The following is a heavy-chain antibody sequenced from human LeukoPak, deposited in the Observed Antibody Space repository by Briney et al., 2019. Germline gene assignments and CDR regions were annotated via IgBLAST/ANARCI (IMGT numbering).Heavy chain of an antibody. CDR2: VYYTGVT. CDR3: ARERHSPGGHNLFPP. V-gene: IGHV4-39*07. D-gene: IGHD2-21*01. Sequence: SETLSLTCTVSGGYIITSGHYWGWIRQPPGKGLEWIGSVYYTGVTSTNPFFRSRMSISVDTSNNLFSLNLTSVTAADSAVYYCARERHSPGGHNLFPPGGQGTRGTVPT. CDR1: GGYIITSGHY. J-gene: IGHJ5*02.